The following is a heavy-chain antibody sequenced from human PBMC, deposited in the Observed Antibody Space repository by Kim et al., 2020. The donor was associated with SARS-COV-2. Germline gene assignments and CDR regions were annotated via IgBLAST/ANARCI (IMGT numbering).Heavy chain of an antibody. J-gene: IGHJ3*01. V-gene: IGHV4-61*01. D-gene: IGHD1-7*01. Sequence: SETLSLTCTVSGGSVTSGSYYLTWIRQPPGKGLEWIGYIYYSESTNYNPSLKSRVTISVDTSKNQFSLKLSSVTAADTAFYYCARGNNWNLGAFDLWGQGTMVTVSS. CDR2: IYYSEST. CDR1: GGSVTSGSYY. CDR3: ARGNNWNLGAFDL.